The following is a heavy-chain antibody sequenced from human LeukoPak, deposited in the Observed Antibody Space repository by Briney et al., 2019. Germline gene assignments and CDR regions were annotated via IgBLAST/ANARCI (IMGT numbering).Heavy chain of an antibody. CDR3: ARDTYCTGGRCYSRVGY. D-gene: IGHD2-15*01. CDR2: INTNTGNP. Sequence: ASVKVSCKAFGYTFTNYPMNWVRQAPGQGLERMGWINTNTGNPTYAQGFTERFVFSWDTSVTTAYLQINSLKPEDTAVYFCARDTYCTGGRCYSRVGYWGQGTVVTVSS. J-gene: IGHJ4*02. CDR1: GYTFTNYP. V-gene: IGHV7-4-1*02.